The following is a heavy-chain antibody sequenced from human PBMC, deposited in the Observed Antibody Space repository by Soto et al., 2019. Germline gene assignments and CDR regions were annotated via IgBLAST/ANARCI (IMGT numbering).Heavy chain of an antibody. J-gene: IGHJ4*02. Sequence: QVQLVQSGAEEKKPGASVKVSCKASGYTFTSYAMHWVRQAPGQRLEWMGWINAGNGNTKYSQKFQGRVTITRDTSASTAYKQLSSARSEDTAVYYYASSTVVVTALDYWGQGTLVTVSS. V-gene: IGHV1-3*05. CDR3: ASSTVVVTALDY. D-gene: IGHD2-21*02. CDR1: GYTFTSYA. CDR2: INAGNGNT.